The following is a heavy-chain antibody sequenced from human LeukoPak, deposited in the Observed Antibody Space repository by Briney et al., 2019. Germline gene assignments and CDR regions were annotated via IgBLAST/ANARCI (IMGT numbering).Heavy chain of an antibody. D-gene: IGHD6-13*01. CDR2: INHSGST. V-gene: IGHV4-34*01. CDR3: ATSSTWPLFDY. J-gene: IGHJ4*02. CDR1: GGSFSGYY. Sequence: SETLSLTCAVYGGSFSGYYWSWIRQPPGKGLEWIGEINHSGSTNYNPSLKSRVTISVDTSKNQFSLKLSSVTAADTAVYYCATSSTWPLFDYWGQGTLVTVSS.